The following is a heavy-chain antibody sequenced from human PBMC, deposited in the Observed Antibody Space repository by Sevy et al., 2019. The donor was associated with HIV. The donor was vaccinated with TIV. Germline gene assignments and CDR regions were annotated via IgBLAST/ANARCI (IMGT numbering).Heavy chain of an antibody. D-gene: IGHD6-19*01. CDR2: VSYDGRNK. V-gene: IGHV3-30*09. J-gene: IGHJ4*02. CDR1: GFTFSFYT. Sequence: GGSLRLSCVASGFTFSFYTMHWVRQAPGKGLEWVAAVSYDGRNKYYADSVKGRFAISRDNSNNTLFLQMNTLRGDDTAVYYCARELGVACPEEFDYWGQGTLVTVSS. CDR3: ARELGVACPEEFDY.